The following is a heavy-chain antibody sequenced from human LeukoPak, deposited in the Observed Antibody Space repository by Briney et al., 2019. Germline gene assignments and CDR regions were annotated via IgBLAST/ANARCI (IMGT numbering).Heavy chain of an antibody. CDR3: AKDRTYCSSTNCYGTYYFDY. CDR1: GFTFTNYA. J-gene: IGHJ4*02. CDR2: ISGSGGRT. D-gene: IGHD2-2*01. Sequence: PGGSLRLSCAACGFTFTNYAMTWVRQAPGKGLEGVSTISGSGGRTYYADSVKGRFTISRDNTKNTLNLQMNSPRAEDTAEYYCAKDRTYCSSTNCYGTYYFDYWGQGTLVTVSS. V-gene: IGHV3-23*01.